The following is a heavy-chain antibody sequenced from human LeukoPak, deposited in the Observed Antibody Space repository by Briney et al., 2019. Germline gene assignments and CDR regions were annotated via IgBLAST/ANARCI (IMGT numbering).Heavy chain of an antibody. Sequence: SETLSLTCTVSGGSISSYYWSWIRQPPGKELEWIGYISYSGSTTYNPSLKSRVTISLDTSRDQFSLELSSVTAADTAVYYCARRTNDYGYYGHYFDYWGRGTLVTVSS. CDR3: ARRTNDYGYYGHYFDY. CDR2: ISYSGST. D-gene: IGHD4-17*01. CDR1: GGSISSYY. V-gene: IGHV4-59*12. J-gene: IGHJ4*02.